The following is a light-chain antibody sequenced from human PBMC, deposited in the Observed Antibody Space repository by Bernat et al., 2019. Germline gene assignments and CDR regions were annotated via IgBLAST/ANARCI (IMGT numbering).Light chain of an antibody. CDR1: QSFSSY. J-gene: IGKJ4*01. CDR3: QQSYSTPLT. Sequence: DIQMTQSPPSLSASVGDRVTITCRASQSFSSYLNWYQQKPAKAPKLLIYAASSLQSGVPSRFSGSGSRTDFTLTISSLQPEDFATYYCQQSYSTPLTFGGGTKVDIK. V-gene: IGKV1-39*01. CDR2: AAS.